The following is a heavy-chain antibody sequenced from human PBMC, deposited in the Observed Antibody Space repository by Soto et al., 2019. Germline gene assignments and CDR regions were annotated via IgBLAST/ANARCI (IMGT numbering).Heavy chain of an antibody. V-gene: IGHV1-69*13. CDR2: IIPIFGTA. Sequence: SVKVSCKASGGTFSSYAISWVRQAPGQGLEWMGGIIPIFGTANYAQKFQGRVTITADESTSTAYMELSSLRSEDTAVYYCARFLSYYYDSSGYYTSSGMYYYGMDVWGQGTTVTVSS. D-gene: IGHD3-22*01. J-gene: IGHJ6*02. CDR3: ARFLSYYYDSSGYYTSSGMYYYGMDV. CDR1: GGTFSSYA.